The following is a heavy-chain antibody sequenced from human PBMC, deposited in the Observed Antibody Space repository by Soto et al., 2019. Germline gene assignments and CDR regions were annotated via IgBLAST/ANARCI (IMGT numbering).Heavy chain of an antibody. CDR2: ISPSTSHI. CDR3: SGCSGGACHQNYGMDV. V-gene: IGHV3-21*01. Sequence: EVHLVESGGGLVKPGGSQRLSCAVSGCTFSSCTMNWVRQAPGKGLEWVSSISPSTSHIYYADSVKGRFTISRDNAKNSLFLQMNSLRAEDTAVYYCSGCSGGACHQNYGMDVWGQGTTVTVSS. D-gene: IGHD2-15*01. CDR1: GCTFSSCT. J-gene: IGHJ6*02.